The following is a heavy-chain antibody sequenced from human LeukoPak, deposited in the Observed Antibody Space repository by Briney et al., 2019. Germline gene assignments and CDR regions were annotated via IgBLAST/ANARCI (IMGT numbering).Heavy chain of an antibody. V-gene: IGHV3-23*01. CDR1: GFTFSSYA. CDR3: AKGQYHFDSSGYYR. CDR2: ISGDGVSI. J-gene: IGHJ4*02. Sequence: GGSLRLSCGASGFTFSSYAMSWVRQVPGRALEWVSVISGDGVSIPHADSVKGRFTISRDNSKNTLYLQMNSLRDEDTAVYFCAKGQYHFDSSGYYRWGQGTLVTVSS. D-gene: IGHD3-22*01.